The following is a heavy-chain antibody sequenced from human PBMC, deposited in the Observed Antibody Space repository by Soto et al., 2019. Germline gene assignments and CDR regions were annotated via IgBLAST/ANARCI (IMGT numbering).Heavy chain of an antibody. D-gene: IGHD2-15*01. V-gene: IGHV3-23*01. CDR2: VSIGGST. CDR3: AKRRGAGGHFDY. CDR1: GFTFSSYA. J-gene: IGHJ4*02. Sequence: DVQLLESGGGLVQPEGSLRLSCAASGFTFSSYAMGWVRQGPGKGLEWVAAVSIGGSTHYADSVRGRFTISRDNYKNTLPLQMNSLTAEDTAVYFCAKRRGAGGHFDYWGQGALVTLSS.